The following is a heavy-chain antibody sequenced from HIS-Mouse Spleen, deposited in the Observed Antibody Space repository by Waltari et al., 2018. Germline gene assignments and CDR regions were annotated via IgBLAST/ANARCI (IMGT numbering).Heavy chain of an antibody. CDR3: AKASSGWLDY. V-gene: IGHV3-30*18. D-gene: IGHD6-19*01. CDR2: ISYDGSNK. J-gene: IGHJ4*02. CDR1: GFPFSSYG. Sequence: QVQLVESGGGVVQPGRSLRPPWAASGFPFSSYGMHWVRQAPGKGLEWVAVISYDGSNKYYADSVKGRFTISRDNSKNTLYLQMNSLRAEDTAVYYCAKASSGWLDYWGQGTLVTVSS.